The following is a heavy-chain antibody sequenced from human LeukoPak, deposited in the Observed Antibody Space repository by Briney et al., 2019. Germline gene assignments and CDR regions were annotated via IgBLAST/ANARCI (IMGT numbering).Heavy chain of an antibody. CDR2: ISYDGSNK. CDR3: AKAARDSTVIAY. J-gene: IGHJ4*02. Sequence: PGGSLRLSCAASGFTFSSYGMHWVRQAPGKGLEWVAVISYDGSNKYYADSVKGRFTISRDNSKNTLYLQMNSLRAEDAAVYYCAKAARDSTVIAYGGQGPLVTVSS. D-gene: IGHD4-17*01. V-gene: IGHV3-30*18. CDR1: GFTFSSYG.